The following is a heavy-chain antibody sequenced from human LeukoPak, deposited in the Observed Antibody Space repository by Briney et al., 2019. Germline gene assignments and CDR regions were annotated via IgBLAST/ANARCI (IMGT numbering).Heavy chain of an antibody. CDR3: AGYCSGGSCYFRS. D-gene: IGHD2-15*01. Sequence: SETLSLTCAVYGGSFSGYYWSWIRRPPGKGLEWIGEINHSGSTNYNPSLKSQVTISVDTSKNQFSLKLSSVTAADTAVYYCAGYCSGGSCYFRSWGQGTLVTVSS. V-gene: IGHV4-34*01. CDR1: GGSFSGYY. CDR2: INHSGST. J-gene: IGHJ5*02.